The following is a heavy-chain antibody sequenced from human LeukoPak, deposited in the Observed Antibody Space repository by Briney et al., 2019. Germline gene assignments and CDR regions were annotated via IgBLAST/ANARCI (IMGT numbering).Heavy chain of an antibody. J-gene: IGHJ3*01. CDR1: GYTFTSYS. V-gene: IGHV3-48*02. CDR2: ISNSDDTR. CDR3: VRGYYSNSFDF. Sequence: GGSLRLSCAASGYTFTSYSMSWVRQAPGKGLEWVSFISNSDDTRYYADSVRGRSTISRDDAKNSLYLQMSSLRDGDTAVYYCVRGYYSNSFDFWGQGTVVTVSS. D-gene: IGHD2/OR15-2a*01.